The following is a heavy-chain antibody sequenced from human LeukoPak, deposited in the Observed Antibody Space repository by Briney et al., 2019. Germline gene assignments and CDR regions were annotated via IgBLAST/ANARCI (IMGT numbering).Heavy chain of an antibody. CDR1: GFSFSDSV. Sequence: GKSLRLSCVASGFSFSDSVIHWVRQAPGKGLEWVAVISHDVKTTYYADSVKGRFTISRDNSKNTLYLQMNSLRAEDTAVYYCARVGRAEDYYDSSGSDAFDIWGQGTMVTVSS. CDR3: ARVGRAEDYYDSSGSDAFDI. D-gene: IGHD3-22*01. CDR2: ISHDVKTT. V-gene: IGHV3-30*04. J-gene: IGHJ3*02.